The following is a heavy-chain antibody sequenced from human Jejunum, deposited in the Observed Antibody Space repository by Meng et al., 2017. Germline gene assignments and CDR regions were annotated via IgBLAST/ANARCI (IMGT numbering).Heavy chain of an antibody. D-gene: IGHD1-26*01. Sequence: GGSLRLSCPPSGFTFISYAMSWVRQAQGKGLEWVSPISDNGDTTTYADSVKGRFTISRDKSKNTLYLQMNSLRVEDTAVYYCARPPYGATRGVWYFDYWGQGTLVTVSS. CDR3: ARPPYGATRGVWYFDY. CDR2: ISDNGDTT. V-gene: IGHV3-23*01. J-gene: IGHJ4*02. CDR1: GFTFISYA.